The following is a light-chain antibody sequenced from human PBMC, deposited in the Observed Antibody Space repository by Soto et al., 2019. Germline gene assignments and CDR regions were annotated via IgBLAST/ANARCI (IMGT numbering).Light chain of an antibody. CDR2: EVA. V-gene: IGLV2-14*01. J-gene: IGLJ1*01. CDR3: TSYRSATTPPYV. CDR1: SSDIGAYNF. Sequence: QSALTQPASVSGSPGQSITISCTGTSSDIGAYNFVSWYQHHPGKAPKLLIYEVAYRPSGISNRFSGSKSANTASLTISWLQAEDEADYFCTSYRSATTPPYVFGSGTKLTVL.